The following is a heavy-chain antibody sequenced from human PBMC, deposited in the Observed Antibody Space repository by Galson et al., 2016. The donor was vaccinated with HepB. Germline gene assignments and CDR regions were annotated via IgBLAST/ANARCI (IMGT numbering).Heavy chain of an antibody. J-gene: IGHJ2*01. CDR2: ITGSGGSA. V-gene: IGHV3-23*01. Sequence: SLRLSCADSGFTFSNYAMSWVRQAPGKGLEWVSGITGSGGSAYYADSVKGRFTISRDSSQNTLYLQMSSLRAEDTAVYYWAKDMEEWLRWYFDVWGRGTLVTVSS. D-gene: IGHD3-3*01. CDR1: GFTFSNYA. CDR3: AKDMEEWLRWYFDV.